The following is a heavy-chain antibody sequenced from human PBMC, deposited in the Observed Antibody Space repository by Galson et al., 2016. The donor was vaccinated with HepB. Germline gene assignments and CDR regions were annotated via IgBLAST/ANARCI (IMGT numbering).Heavy chain of an antibody. D-gene: IGHD4-17*01. J-gene: IGHJ4*02. V-gene: IGHV2-70*04. CDR2: IDWDDDK. Sequence: PALVKPTQTLTLTCTFSGFSLSTSGMRVSWIRQPPGKALEWLARIDWDDDKFYSTSLKTRLTISKDTSKNQVVLTMTNMDPVDTATYYCAREHDYGDPWCDYWGQGTLVTVSS. CDR1: GFSLSTSGMR. CDR3: AREHDYGDPWCDY.